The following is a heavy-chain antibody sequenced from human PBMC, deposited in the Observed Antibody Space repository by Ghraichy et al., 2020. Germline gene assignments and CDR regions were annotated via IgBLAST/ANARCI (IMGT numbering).Heavy chain of an antibody. CDR1: GYTFGNNW. CDR2: IYHTDSDI. D-gene: IGHD2-8*02. V-gene: IGHV5-51*01. Sequence: GESLNISCQASGYTFGNNWIGWVRQLPGKGLEWLGVIYHTDSDIRYSPSFQGQVTISADKSITTAYLQWSSLKASDTAMYYCARPSLFNCTGGSCYANGYFDLWGRGTLVTVST. J-gene: IGHJ2*01. CDR3: ARPSLFNCTGGSCYANGYFDL.